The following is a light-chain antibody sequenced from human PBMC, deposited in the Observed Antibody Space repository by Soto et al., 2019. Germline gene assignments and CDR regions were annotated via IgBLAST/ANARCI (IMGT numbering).Light chain of an antibody. Sequence: DIQMTQSPSSLSASVGDRVTITCRASQGISNFLAWYQQKPGKVPKLLISAASTLQSGVPSRFSGSGSGTDFTITSTSLQHEDVATYYCQKYSSVSTFGQGTRLEIK. CDR1: QGISNF. CDR2: AAS. CDR3: QKYSSVST. V-gene: IGKV1-27*01. J-gene: IGKJ5*01.